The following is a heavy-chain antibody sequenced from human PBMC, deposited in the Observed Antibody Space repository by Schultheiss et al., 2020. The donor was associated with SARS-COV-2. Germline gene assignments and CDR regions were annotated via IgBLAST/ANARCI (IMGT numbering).Heavy chain of an antibody. V-gene: IGHV4-34*01. D-gene: IGHD4-17*01. CDR2: INQSGSS. CDR1: GGSFSGYY. J-gene: IGHJ4*02. CDR3: ARATRVTSHDY. Sequence: SETLSLTCAVYGGSFSGYYWTWIRQPPGKGLEWIGEINQSGSSNYNSSLKSRVTISVDTSKNQFSVKVNSVTAADTAVYYCARATRVTSHDYWGRGTLVTVSS.